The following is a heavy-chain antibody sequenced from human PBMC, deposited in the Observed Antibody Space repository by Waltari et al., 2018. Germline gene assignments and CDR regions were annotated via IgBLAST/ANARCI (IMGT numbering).Heavy chain of an antibody. CDR2: FNNDGSTT. J-gene: IGHJ4*02. CDR3: ARSVYPYYFDY. Sequence: EVQLVESGGGLVQPGGSLRLSCAASGFTFSDYWMHWVRQVPGKGLVWVARFNNDGSTTADADSVKGRFTISRDNAKNMLFLQMNSLRAEDTAIYYCARSVYPYYFDYWGQGTLVTVSS. V-gene: IGHV3-74*01. CDR1: GFTFSDYW.